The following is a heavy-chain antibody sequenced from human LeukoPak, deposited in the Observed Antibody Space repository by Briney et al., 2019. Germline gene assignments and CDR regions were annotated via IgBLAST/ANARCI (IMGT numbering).Heavy chain of an antibody. J-gene: IGHJ5*02. CDR1: GASISSGLYY. CDR3: ARNLTEDCSRNSCSAGWFDP. CDR2: IYYTGNT. V-gene: IGHV4-39*01. D-gene: IGHD2-2*01. Sequence: SKTLSLTCTVSGASISSGLYYWAWIRQSQGKGLEWIGSIYYTGNTKYNPYLQSRVSISVDTSKNQFSLTLSSVTAADTAVYYCARNLTEDCSRNSCSAGWFDPWGQGILVTVSS.